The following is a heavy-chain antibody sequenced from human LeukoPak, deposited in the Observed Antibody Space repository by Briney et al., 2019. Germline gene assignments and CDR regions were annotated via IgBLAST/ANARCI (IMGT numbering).Heavy chain of an antibody. CDR1: GGSIGSGGYY. D-gene: IGHD2-15*01. J-gene: IGHJ6*02. V-gene: IGHV4-31*03. CDR3: ARDVEMAPGNHYYGMDV. Sequence: SETLSLTCTVSGGSIGSGGYYWSWIRQHPGKGLEWIGYIYYSGGTYYNPSLKSRVTISVDTSKNQFSLKLSSVTAADTAVYYCARDVEMAPGNHYYGMDVWGQGTTVTVS. CDR2: IYYSGGT.